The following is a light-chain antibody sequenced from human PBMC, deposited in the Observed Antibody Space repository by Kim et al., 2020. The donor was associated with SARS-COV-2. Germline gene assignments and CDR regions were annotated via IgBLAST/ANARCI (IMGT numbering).Light chain of an antibody. CDR1: SSNIGNNA. CDR3: AALDDSLNGYV. Sequence: QSVLPQPPSVSEAPRQRVTISCSGSSSNIGNNAVNWYQQLPGKAPKLLIYYDDLLPSGVSDRFSGSKSGTSASLAISGLQSEDEADYYCAALDDSLNGYVFGTGTKVTVL. CDR2: YDD. V-gene: IGLV1-36*01. J-gene: IGLJ1*01.